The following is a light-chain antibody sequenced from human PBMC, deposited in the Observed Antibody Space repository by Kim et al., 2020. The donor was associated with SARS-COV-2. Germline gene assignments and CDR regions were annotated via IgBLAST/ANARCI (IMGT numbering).Light chain of an antibody. V-gene: IGLV2-14*01. CDR3: SSYTSSSLVV. CDR2: DVS. J-gene: IGLJ2*01. CDR1: SSDVGGYNY. Sequence: QSALTQPASVSGSPGQSITISCTGTSSDVGGYNYVSWYQQHPGKAPKLMIYDVSKRPSGVSNRFSGSKSGNTASLTISGLQAEDEADYYCSSYTSSSLVVFGGGTKLTVL.